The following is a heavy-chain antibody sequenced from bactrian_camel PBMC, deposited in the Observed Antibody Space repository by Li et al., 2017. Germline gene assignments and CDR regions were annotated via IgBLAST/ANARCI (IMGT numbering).Heavy chain of an antibody. CDR1: PYLRHY. V-gene: IGHV3S28*01. CDR3: SLGWTWVGSGDHFWPLCSNY. Sequence: QVQLVESGGGSVQAGGSLRLSCAASPYLRHYITWFRQAPGKEREGVAVFSPSGSGGVTTNYADSVEGRFTVFKDNAKNTLYLHMNGLKPDDAATYYCSLGWTWVGSGDHFWPLCSNYWGQGTQVTVS. D-gene: IGHD5*01. J-gene: IGHJ4*01. CDR2: SGSGGVTT.